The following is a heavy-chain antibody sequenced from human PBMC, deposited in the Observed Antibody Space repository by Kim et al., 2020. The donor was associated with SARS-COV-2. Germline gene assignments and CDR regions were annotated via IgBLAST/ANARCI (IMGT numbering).Heavy chain of an antibody. CDR3: ATAVGVGAAIPIDH. CDR2: ISATSQTI. CDR1: GFAFRDCS. J-gene: IGHJ5*02. Sequence: GGSLRLSCAASGFAFRDCSINWIRQAPGKGLEWVSYISATSQTIYYADSVKGRFTISRDNAKNSLYLQMNSLRDDDTAVYYCATAVGVGAAIPIDHWGQGTLVTVSS. V-gene: IGHV3-48*02. D-gene: IGHD2-15*01.